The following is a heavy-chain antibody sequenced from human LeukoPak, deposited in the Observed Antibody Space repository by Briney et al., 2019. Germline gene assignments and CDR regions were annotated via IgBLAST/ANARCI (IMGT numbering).Heavy chain of an antibody. J-gene: IGHJ4*02. D-gene: IGHD2/OR15-2a*01. V-gene: IGHV1-2*02. CDR3: ARREIEGLDY. CDR2: INPNSGGT. Sequence: ASVKVSCKASGYTFTGYYMHWVRQAPGQGLEWMGWINPNSGGTNYAQKFQGRVTMTRDTSISTAYLQWSSLKASDTAMYYCARREIEGLDYWGQGTLVTVSS. CDR1: GYTFTGYY.